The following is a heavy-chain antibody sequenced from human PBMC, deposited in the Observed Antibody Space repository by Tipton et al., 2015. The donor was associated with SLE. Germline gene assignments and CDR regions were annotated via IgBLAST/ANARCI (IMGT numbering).Heavy chain of an antibody. V-gene: IGHV4-39*07. CDR1: GGSISSSSYY. Sequence: TLSLTCTVSGGSISSSSYYWGWIRQPPGKGLEWIGSIYYSGSTNYNPSLKSRVTISVDTSKNQFSLKLSSVTAADTAVYYCAREDVSEGATNYFDYWGQGTLVTVSS. D-gene: IGHD5-12*01. CDR3: AREDVSEGATNYFDY. CDR2: IYYSGST. J-gene: IGHJ4*02.